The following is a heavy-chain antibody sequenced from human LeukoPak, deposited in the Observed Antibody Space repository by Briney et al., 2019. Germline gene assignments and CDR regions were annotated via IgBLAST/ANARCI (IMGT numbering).Heavy chain of an antibody. J-gene: IGHJ4*02. D-gene: IGHD6-19*01. CDR1: GSTFSRYW. CDR2: ISSGSSNI. CDR3: AHLARGVEVAGDYLT. Sequence: GGSPRLSCAASGSTFSRYWMNWVRQAPGKGLEWVSYISSGSSNIYYADSVKGRFTISRDNAKNSLYLQMNSLRAEDTAVYYCAHLARGVEVAGDYLTWGQGTLVTVSS. V-gene: IGHV3-48*01.